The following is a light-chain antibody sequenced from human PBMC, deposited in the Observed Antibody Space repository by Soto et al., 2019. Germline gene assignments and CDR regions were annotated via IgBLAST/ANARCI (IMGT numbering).Light chain of an antibody. J-gene: IGLJ2*01. CDR3: CSYAGNKLS. CDR1: SNDIGGYDV. V-gene: IGLV2-23*02. CDR2: EVT. Sequence: QSVLTQPASVSGSPGQSITISCSGTSNDIGGYDVVSWYQQLPGKAPKLLIHEVTRRPSEISSRFSGSKSGNTASLTISGLQPEDEADYYCCSYAGNKLSFGGGTKVTVL.